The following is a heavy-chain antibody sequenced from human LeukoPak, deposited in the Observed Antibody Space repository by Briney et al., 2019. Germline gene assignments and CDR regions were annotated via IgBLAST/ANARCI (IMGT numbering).Heavy chain of an antibody. Sequence: GGSLRLSCAASGFTFSNYAMNWVRQAPGKGLEWVSAISGSGGGTYYADSVKGRFTISRDNSKNTLYLQMNSLRAEDTAVYYCAKGGPGSSSHYWGQGTLVTVSS. CDR2: ISGSGGGT. D-gene: IGHD6-6*01. CDR3: AKGGPGSSSHY. V-gene: IGHV3-23*01. J-gene: IGHJ4*02. CDR1: GFTFSNYA.